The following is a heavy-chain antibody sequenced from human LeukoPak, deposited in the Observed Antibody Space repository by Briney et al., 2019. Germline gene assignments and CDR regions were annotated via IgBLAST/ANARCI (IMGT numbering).Heavy chain of an antibody. D-gene: IGHD4-23*01. CDR2: VSSGSSTI. Sequence: GGSLRLSCAASGFSFSSYNMNWVRQAPGRGLEWVSFVSSGSSTIYYTDSVKGRFTVSRDNAKNSLFLQMNSLRADDTAVYYCARDQTVVTPPGAMDVWGQGTTVTVSS. V-gene: IGHV3-48*04. CDR1: GFSFSSYN. J-gene: IGHJ6*02. CDR3: ARDQTVVTPPGAMDV.